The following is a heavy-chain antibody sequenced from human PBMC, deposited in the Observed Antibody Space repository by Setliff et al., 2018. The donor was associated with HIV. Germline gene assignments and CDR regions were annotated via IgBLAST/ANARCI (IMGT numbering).Heavy chain of an antibody. J-gene: IGHJ3*02. D-gene: IGHD1-26*01. V-gene: IGHV4-59*12. Sequence: PSETLSLTCTVSGGSISSYYWTWLRQFPGKGLEWIGFIFYTGSTNYNPSLKSRVTISVDTSKNQFSLKLSSVTAADTAVYYCKADYRAFDIWGQGTMVTVS. CDR2: IFYTGST. CDR1: GGSISSYY. CDR3: KADYRAFDI.